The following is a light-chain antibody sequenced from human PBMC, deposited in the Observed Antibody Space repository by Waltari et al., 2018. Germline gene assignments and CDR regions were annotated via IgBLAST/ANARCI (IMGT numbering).Light chain of an antibody. V-gene: IGKV1-39*01. CDR3: QQSFSSPWT. J-gene: IGKJ1*01. CDR2: AAS. CDR1: QHIRTH. Sequence: DIQMTQSPSSLSASVGDTVTVTCRASQHIRTHLNWYQQKPTTAPKLLIYAASTLHRGVPARFSGSGSETDFTLTVTNLRPDDFAIYFCQQSFSSPWTFGQGTRV.